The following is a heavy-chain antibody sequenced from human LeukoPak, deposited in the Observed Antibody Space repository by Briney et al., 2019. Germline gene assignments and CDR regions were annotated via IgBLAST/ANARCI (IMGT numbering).Heavy chain of an antibody. CDR3: ARDPSRGYYYYMDV. Sequence: GGSLRLSCAASGFTFSSYSMNWVRQAPGKGLEWVSYISSSSSTIYYADSVKGRFTISRDNAKNSLYLQMNSLRAEDTAGYYCARDPSRGYYYYMDVWGKGTTVTVSS. J-gene: IGHJ6*03. CDR2: ISSSSSTI. D-gene: IGHD1-26*01. CDR1: GFTFSSYS. V-gene: IGHV3-48*04.